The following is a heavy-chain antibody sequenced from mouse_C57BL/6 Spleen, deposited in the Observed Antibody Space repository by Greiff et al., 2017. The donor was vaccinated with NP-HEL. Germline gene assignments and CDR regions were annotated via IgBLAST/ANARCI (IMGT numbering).Heavy chain of an antibody. CDR3: ARLRTTVVAYYAMDD. CDR2: IDPADSYT. J-gene: IGHJ4*01. CDR1: GYTFTSYW. Sequence: QVQLQQPGAELVMPGASVKLSCKASGYTFTSYWMHWVKQRPGQGLEWIGEIDPADSYTNYTQKFKGKSTLTVDKSSSTAYMQLSSLTSEDSAVYYSARLRTTVVAYYAMDDWGKGTSVTVSS. D-gene: IGHD1-1*01. V-gene: IGHV1-69*01.